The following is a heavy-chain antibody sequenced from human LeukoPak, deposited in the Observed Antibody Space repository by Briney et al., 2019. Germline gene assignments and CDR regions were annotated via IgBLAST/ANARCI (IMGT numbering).Heavy chain of an antibody. CDR1: GFTFDDYG. V-gene: IGHV3-21*01. Sequence: GGSLRLSCAASGFTFDDYGMSWVRQAPGKGLEWVSSISSSSSYIYYADSVKGRFTISRDNAKNSLYLQMNSLRAEDTAVYYCGVDFWSAEGYYYGMDVWGQGTTVTVSS. CDR2: ISSSSSYI. CDR3: GVDFWSAEGYYYGMDV. D-gene: IGHD3-3*01. J-gene: IGHJ6*02.